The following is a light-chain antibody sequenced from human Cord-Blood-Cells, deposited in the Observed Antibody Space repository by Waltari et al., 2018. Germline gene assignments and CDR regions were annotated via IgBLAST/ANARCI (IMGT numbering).Light chain of an antibody. CDR3: QQSYSTPRT. V-gene: IGKV1-39*01. CDR1: QSISSY. J-gene: IGKJ1*01. Sequence: DIQMTQSPSSLSASVGDRVTITCRASQSISSYLNWYQQKPGKAPKLLIYAASSLQSGVPSRFNGSGSGIDFTLTISSLLPEDFATYYCQQSYSTPRTFGQGTKLESK. CDR2: AAS.